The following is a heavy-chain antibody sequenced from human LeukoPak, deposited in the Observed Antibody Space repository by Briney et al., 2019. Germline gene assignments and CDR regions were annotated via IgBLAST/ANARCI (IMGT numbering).Heavy chain of an antibody. CDR3: ASCSGGSCHYFDY. Sequence: PSETLSLTCAVYGGSFSGYYWSWIRQPPGKGLEWIGEINHSGSTNYNPSLKSRVTISVDTSKNQFSLKLSSVTAADTAVYYCASCSGGSCHYFDYWGQGTLVTASS. CDR1: GGSFSGYY. D-gene: IGHD2-15*01. J-gene: IGHJ4*02. V-gene: IGHV4-34*01. CDR2: INHSGST.